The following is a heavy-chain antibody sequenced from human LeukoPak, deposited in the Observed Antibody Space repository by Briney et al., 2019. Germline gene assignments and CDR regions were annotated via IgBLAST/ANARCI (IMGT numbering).Heavy chain of an antibody. CDR1: GYTFTSYY. CDR3: ARENLNYNILTGYSLDHFDY. V-gene: IGHV1-46*01. CDR2: INPSGGST. J-gene: IGHJ4*02. D-gene: IGHD3-9*01. Sequence: ASVKVSCKASGYTFTSYYMHWVRQAPGQGLEWMGIINPSGGSTSYAQKFQGRVTMTRDMSTSTVYMELSSLRSEDTAVYYCARENLNYNILTGYSLDHFDYWGQGTLVTVSS.